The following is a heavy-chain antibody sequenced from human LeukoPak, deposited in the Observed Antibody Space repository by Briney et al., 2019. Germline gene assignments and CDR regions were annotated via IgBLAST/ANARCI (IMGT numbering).Heavy chain of an antibody. CDR2: ITYDGYYK. CDR1: GFTFTSYG. J-gene: IGHJ4*02. D-gene: IGHD3-10*01. CDR3: ARDISPVVRASPMGY. V-gene: IGHV3-30*03. Sequence: PGTSLRLSCAASGFTFTSYGMHWVRQSPGKGVEWVALITYDGYYKYYSDSVKGRFTISSDTSKNTLYLQMNSLRAEDTAVYYCARDISPVVRASPMGYWGQGTLVTVSS.